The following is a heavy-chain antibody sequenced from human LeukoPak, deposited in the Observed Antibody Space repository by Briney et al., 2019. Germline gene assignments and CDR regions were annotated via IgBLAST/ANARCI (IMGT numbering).Heavy chain of an antibody. CDR1: GFTFSSYS. J-gene: IGHJ5*02. CDR3: ARGPPNQWSGWYSNWFDP. D-gene: IGHD6-19*01. Sequence: KPGGSLRLSCAASGFTFSSYSMNWVRQAPGKGLEWVSSISSSSSYVYYADSVKGRFTISRDNAKNSLYLQMNSLRAEDTAVYYCARGPPNQWSGWYSNWFDPWGQGTLVTVSS. V-gene: IGHV3-21*01. CDR2: ISSSSSYV.